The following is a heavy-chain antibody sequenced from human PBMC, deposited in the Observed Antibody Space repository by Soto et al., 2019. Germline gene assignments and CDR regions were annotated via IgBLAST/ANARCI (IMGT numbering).Heavy chain of an antibody. J-gene: IGHJ6*03. CDR3: ARGDYDFWSGYQYYYMDV. V-gene: IGHV1-18*01. D-gene: IGHD3-3*01. Sequence: ASVKVSCKASGYTFTSYGISWVRQAPGQGLEWMGWISPYNGNTSYAQKLQGRVTMTTNTSTSTAYMELSSLRSEDTAVYYCARGDYDFWSGYQYYYMDVWGKGTTVTVSS. CDR1: GYTFTSYG. CDR2: ISPYNGNT.